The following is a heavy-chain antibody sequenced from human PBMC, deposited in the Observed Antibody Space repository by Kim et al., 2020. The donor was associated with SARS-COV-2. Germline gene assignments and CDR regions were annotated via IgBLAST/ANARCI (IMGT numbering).Heavy chain of an antibody. CDR3: AREWYSSSWNFDF. J-gene: IGHJ4*02. Sequence: YNPSLKSRVTMSVDTSKSQFSLKLSSVTAADTAVYYCAREWYSSSWNFDFWGQGTLVTVSS. V-gene: IGHV4-4*07. D-gene: IGHD6-13*01.